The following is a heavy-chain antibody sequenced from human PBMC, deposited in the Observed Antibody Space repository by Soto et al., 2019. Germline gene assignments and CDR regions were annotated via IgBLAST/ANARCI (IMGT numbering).Heavy chain of an antibody. V-gene: IGHV1-69*05. Sequence: SLKVSCKGSVGTFSSYAIIWVRQAPGQGLEWMGGIIPIFGTANYAQKFQGRVTMTRDTSISTAYMELSRLRSDDTAVYYCARDRNDYYDSSGWSYGMDVWGQGTTVTVSS. D-gene: IGHD3-22*01. CDR2: IIPIFGTA. CDR1: VGTFSSYA. J-gene: IGHJ6*02. CDR3: ARDRNDYYDSSGWSYGMDV.